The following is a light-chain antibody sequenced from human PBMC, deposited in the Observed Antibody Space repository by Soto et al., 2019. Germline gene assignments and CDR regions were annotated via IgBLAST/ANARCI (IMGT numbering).Light chain of an antibody. J-gene: IGKJ3*01. CDR2: SAS. CDR3: QQYSASPRT. V-gene: IGKV3-20*01. CDR1: RTVDGNY. Sequence: PGERATLSCRASRTVDGNYLAWYHQKPGQAPRLLIHSASTRAPGIPDRFSASGAGTDFTLTISRLEPEDSAVYYCQQYSASPRTFGPGTKVDIK.